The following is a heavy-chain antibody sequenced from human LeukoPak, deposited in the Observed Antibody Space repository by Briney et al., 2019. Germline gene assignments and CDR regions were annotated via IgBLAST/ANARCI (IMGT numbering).Heavy chain of an antibody. V-gene: IGHV5-10-1*01. CDR3: ARQKSGSYSVFDY. Sequence: GESLKISCKGSGYSFTSYWISWVRQMPGKGLEWMGRIDPSDSYNNYSPSFQGHVTISADKSIGTAYLQWSSLKASDTAMYYCARQKSGSYSVFDYWGQGTLVTVSS. D-gene: IGHD1-26*01. CDR2: IDPSDSYN. J-gene: IGHJ4*02. CDR1: GYSFTSYW.